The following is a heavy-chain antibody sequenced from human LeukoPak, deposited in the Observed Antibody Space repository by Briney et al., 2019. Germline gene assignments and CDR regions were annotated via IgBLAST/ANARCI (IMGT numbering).Heavy chain of an antibody. Sequence: SETLSLTCTVSGGSIGSYYWSWIRQPPGKGLEWIGYIYYSGSTNYNPSLKSRVTISVDTSKNQFSLKLSSVTAADTAVYYCARTMKVRGVQFLDYWGQGTLVTVSS. D-gene: IGHD3-10*01. CDR1: GGSIGSYY. CDR3: ARTMKVRGVQFLDY. V-gene: IGHV4-59*08. CDR2: IYYSGST. J-gene: IGHJ4*02.